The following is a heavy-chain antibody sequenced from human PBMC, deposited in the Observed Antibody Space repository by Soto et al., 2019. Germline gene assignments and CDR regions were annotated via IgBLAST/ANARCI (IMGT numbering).Heavy chain of an antibody. V-gene: IGHV1-18*01. J-gene: IGHJ6*02. D-gene: IGHD3-22*01. Sequence: GASVKVSCKASGYTFTSYGISWVRQAPGQGLEWMGWISAYNGNTNYAQKLQGRVTITTDTSTSTAYMEPRSLRSDDTAVYYCARFDGYDSSGYPLSTDYYGMDVWGQGTTVTVSS. CDR2: ISAYNGNT. CDR3: ARFDGYDSSGYPLSTDYYGMDV. CDR1: GYTFTSYG.